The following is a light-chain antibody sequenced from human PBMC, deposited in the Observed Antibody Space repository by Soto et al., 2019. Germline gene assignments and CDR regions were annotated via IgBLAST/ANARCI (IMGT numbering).Light chain of an antibody. CDR2: AAS. Sequence: IQLTQSPSSLSASVGDRVTITCRASQGLSSYLAWFQQKPGKAPKLLIYAASTLQTGVPSRFSGSESGTDFTLNISSLQPEDFATYYCQQVNNYPLTFGGGTKVEIK. CDR3: QQVNNYPLT. CDR1: QGLSSY. J-gene: IGKJ4*01. V-gene: IGKV1-9*01.